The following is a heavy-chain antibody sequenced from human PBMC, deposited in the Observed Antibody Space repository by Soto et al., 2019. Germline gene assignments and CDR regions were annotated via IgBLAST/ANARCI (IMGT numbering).Heavy chain of an antibody. CDR2: IIGSGGST. J-gene: IGHJ4*02. V-gene: IGHV3-23*01. CDR3: AREKRSNWNRLGYDY. CDR1: GFTFSSYA. D-gene: IGHD1-20*01. Sequence: GGSLRLSCAASGFTFSSYAMSWVRQAPGKGLEWVSAIIGSGGSTYYADSVKGRFTISRDNSKNTLYLQMNSLRAEDTAVYYCAREKRSNWNRLGYDYWGQGTLVTVSS.